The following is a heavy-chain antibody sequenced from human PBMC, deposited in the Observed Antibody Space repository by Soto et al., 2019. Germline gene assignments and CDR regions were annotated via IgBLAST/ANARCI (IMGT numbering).Heavy chain of an antibody. J-gene: IGHJ1*01. CDR1: GGSVSSDTAA. D-gene: IGHD4-17*01. Sequence: SQALSLTCASSGGSVSSDTAAWNWIRPSPSRGLEWLGRTYYRSKWYIDYAVSVRSRITINPDTSNNQFSLQLSSVTPEDTAVYYCVKGTTGTRVGYFQHWYQAXLGTVFS. CDR3: VKGTTGTRVGYFQH. V-gene: IGHV6-1*01. CDR2: TYYRSKWYI.